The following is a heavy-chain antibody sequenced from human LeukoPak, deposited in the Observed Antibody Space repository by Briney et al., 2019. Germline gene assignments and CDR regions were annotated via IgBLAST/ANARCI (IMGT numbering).Heavy chain of an antibody. J-gene: IGHJ5*02. Sequence: GGSLRLSCAASGFTFSNAWMSWVRQAPGKGLEWVGRIKSKTDGGTTDYAAPVKGRFTISRDDSKNTLYLQMNSLKTEDTAVYYCARDFGRYGSGNPNNWFDPWGQGTLVTVSS. CDR3: ARDFGRYGSGNPNNWFDP. CDR1: GFTFSNAW. D-gene: IGHD3-10*01. CDR2: IKSKTDGGTT. V-gene: IGHV3-15*01.